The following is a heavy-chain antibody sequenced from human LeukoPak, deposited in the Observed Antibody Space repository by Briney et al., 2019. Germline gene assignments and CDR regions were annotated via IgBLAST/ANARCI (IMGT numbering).Heavy chain of an antibody. CDR1: GYSFTSYW. J-gene: IGHJ6*03. D-gene: IGHD2-2*01. V-gene: IGHV5-51*01. CDR2: IYPGDSDT. CDR3: ARHREYQLPPYYYYYMDV. Sequence: GESLKISCKGSGYSFTSYWIGWVRQMPGKGLEWMGIIYPGDSDTRYSPSFQGQVTISADKSISTAYLQWSSLKASDTAMYYCARHREYQLPPYYYYYMDVWGKGTTVTVSS.